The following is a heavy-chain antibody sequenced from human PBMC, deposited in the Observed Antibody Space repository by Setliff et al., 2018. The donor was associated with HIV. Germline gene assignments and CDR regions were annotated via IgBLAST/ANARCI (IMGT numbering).Heavy chain of an antibody. D-gene: IGHD3-22*01. V-gene: IGHV1-2*02. J-gene: IGHJ4*02. CDR1: GFTFIDYY. CDR2: INPNSGGT. CDR3: ARIGARIFNYYDDTSQTDY. Sequence: GASVKVSCKASGFTFIDYYIHWVRQAPGQGLEWMGWINPNSGGTNYAQKFQGRVIMTRDTSFSTAYMELSSLKSDDTAVYYCARIGARIFNYYDDTSQTDYWGQGALVTVSS.